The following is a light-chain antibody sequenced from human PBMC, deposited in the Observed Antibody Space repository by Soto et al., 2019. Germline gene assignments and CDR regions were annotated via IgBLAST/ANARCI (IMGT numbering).Light chain of an antibody. V-gene: IGLV6-57*01. J-gene: IGLJ2*01. CDR2: KDN. CDR1: SGSIVSSY. CDR3: QSYDSSNVV. Sequence: NFMLTQPHSVSESPGKTVTISCTRSSGSIVSSYVQWYQQRPGGSPTTVIYKDNQRPSGVPDRFSGSIARSSNSASLTISGLETEDEADYYCQSYDSSNVVFGGGTQLTVL.